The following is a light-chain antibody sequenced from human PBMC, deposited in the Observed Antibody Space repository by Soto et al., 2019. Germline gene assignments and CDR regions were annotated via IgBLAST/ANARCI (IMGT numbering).Light chain of an antibody. V-gene: IGKV1D-12*01. CDR1: QGISTS. Sequence: DIQMTQSPSSVSASVGDGVTITCRASQGISTSLGWYQQKPGKAPKLLIYAASSLQSGVPSRFSGTGSGTDFTLTISSLQPEDFATYYCQQTNSFPLTVGGGTKVDSK. J-gene: IGKJ4*01. CDR3: QQTNSFPLT. CDR2: AAS.